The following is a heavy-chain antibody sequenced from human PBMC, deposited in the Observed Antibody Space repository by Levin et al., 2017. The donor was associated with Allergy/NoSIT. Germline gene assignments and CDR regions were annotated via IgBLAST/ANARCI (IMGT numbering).Heavy chain of an antibody. J-gene: IGHJ3*02. CDR1: GFTFSSYS. Sequence: PGESLKISCAASGFTFSSYSLNWVRQAPGKGLEWVSYISSSSSTIYYADSVKGRFTISRDNAKNSLYLQMNSLRAEDTAVYYCARDRVLLWFGEFGGAFDIWGQGTMVTVSS. CDR2: ISSSSSTI. V-gene: IGHV3-48*01. CDR3: ARDRVLLWFGEFGGAFDI. D-gene: IGHD3-10*01.